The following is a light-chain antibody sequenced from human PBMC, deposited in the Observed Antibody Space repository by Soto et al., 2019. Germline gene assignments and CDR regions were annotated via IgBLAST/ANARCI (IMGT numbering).Light chain of an antibody. J-gene: IGKJ1*01. CDR2: GAS. CDR3: QQYGSSPWT. V-gene: IGKV3-20*01. Sequence: PGERATLSCRATESVSSSYFAWYQQPPGQAPRLIIYGASSTATGIPDRISGSGSGTDFTLTISRLEPEDSAVYYCQQYGSSPWTFGQGTRVDIK. CDR1: ESVSSSY.